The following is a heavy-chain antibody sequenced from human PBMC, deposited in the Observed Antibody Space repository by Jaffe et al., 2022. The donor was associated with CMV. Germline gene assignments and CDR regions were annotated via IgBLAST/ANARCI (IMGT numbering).Heavy chain of an antibody. D-gene: IGHD2-2*01. J-gene: IGHJ6*02. CDR3: ARDKFDCSSTSCLYYYGMDV. Sequence: EVQLVESGGGLVKPGGSLRLSCAASGFTFSSYSMNWVRQAPGKGLEWVSSISSSSSYIYYADSVKGRFTISRDNAKNSLYLQMNSLRAEDTAVYYCARDKFDCSSTSCLYYYGMDVWGQGTTVTVSS. V-gene: IGHV3-21*01. CDR2: ISSSSSYI. CDR1: GFTFSSYS.